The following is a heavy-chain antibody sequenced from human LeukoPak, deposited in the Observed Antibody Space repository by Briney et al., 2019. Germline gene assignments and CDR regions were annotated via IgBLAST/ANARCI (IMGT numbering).Heavy chain of an antibody. CDR1: GFTFSDYD. J-gene: IGHJ4*02. V-gene: IGHV3-69-1*02. D-gene: IGHD3-16*01. Sequence: KPGGSLRLSCSASGFTFSDYDMNWVRQAPGKGLEWVSSISGLSTHIYYGDSVKGRFSISRDNAKNSVYLQMNSLGVEDTAIYCCGRAFPPLRTSSAGDLWGQGILVTVSS. CDR3: GRAFPPLRTSSAGDL. CDR2: ISGLSTHI.